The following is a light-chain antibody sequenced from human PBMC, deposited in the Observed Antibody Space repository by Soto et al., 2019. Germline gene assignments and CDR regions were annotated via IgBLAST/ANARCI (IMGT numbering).Light chain of an antibody. CDR2: DAS. Sequence: DIELTQSPGTLSLSPGERATLSCRASQSVSSSYLAWYQQKPGQAPRLLIYDASNRATGIPARFSGSGSGTDFTLTISSLEPEDFAVYYCRAITFGQGTRLEIK. V-gene: IGKV3-20*01. CDR1: QSVSSSY. J-gene: IGKJ5*01. CDR3: RAIT.